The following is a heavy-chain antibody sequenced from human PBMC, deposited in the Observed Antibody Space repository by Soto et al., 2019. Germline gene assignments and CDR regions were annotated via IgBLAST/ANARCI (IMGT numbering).Heavy chain of an antibody. D-gene: IGHD3-10*01. J-gene: IGHJ4*02. CDR1: GGSISSYY. V-gene: IGHV4-4*07. CDR2: IYTSGST. CDR3: ARDLKFGQADY. Sequence: PSDTLSLTCTVSGGSISSYYWSWIRQPSGKGLEWIGRIYTSGSTNYNPSLKSRVTMSVDTSKNQFSLKLSSVTAADTAVYYCARDLKFGQADYWGQGSQVTVSS.